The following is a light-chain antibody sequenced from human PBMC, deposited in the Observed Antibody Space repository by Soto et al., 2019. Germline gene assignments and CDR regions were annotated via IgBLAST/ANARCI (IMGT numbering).Light chain of an antibody. CDR3: SSYNSSSRYV. J-gene: IGLJ1*01. CDR2: EVT. V-gene: IGLV2-18*02. Sequence: QSALTQPPSVPGSPGQSVPISRTGTSSDVGKYNRVSWYQPPPGTAPKLIIYEVTNRPSGVPARFSGSKSGNTASLTISGLQAEDEADYCCSSYNSSSRYVFGGGGKVTV. CDR1: SSDVGKYNR.